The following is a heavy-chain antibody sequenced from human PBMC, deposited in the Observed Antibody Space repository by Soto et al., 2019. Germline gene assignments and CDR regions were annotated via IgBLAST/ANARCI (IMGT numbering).Heavy chain of an antibody. Sequence: ASDTLSLNCTVSGYCISSGYYWAWIRQPPGKGPEWIASIYHGGTTFYNPSLKSRITISVDTSNNQFSLKLTSVTAADTAVYYCARVHVMVVAGSTFDYWGHGTLVTVSS. CDR3: ARVHVMVVAGSTFDY. CDR1: GYCISSGYY. J-gene: IGHJ4*01. V-gene: IGHV4-38-2*02. CDR2: IYHGGTT. D-gene: IGHD6-19*01.